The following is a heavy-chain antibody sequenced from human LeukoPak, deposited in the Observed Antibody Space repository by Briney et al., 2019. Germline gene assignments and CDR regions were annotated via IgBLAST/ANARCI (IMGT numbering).Heavy chain of an antibody. J-gene: IGHJ5*02. CDR2: ISYSGST. Sequence: PSETLSLTCTVSGGSISSSNYYWAWIRQPPGEGLEWIGTISYSGSTYYNPSLKSRVTISVDTSKSQFSLNLKSVAAADMAVYYCARHSIVDMTYFHGYSRQFDPWGHGTLVTVSS. CDR3: ARHSIVDMTYFHGYSRQFDP. CDR1: GGSISSSNYY. D-gene: IGHD5-12*01. V-gene: IGHV4-39*01.